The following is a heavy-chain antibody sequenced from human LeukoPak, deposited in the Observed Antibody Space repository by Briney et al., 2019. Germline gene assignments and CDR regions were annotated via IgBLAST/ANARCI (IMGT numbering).Heavy chain of an antibody. CDR3: ARGVNWIDP. D-gene: IGHD3-16*01. J-gene: IGHJ5*02. V-gene: IGHV4-39*07. CDR2: IYYSGST. CDR1: GGSISSSSYY. Sequence: SETLSLTCTVSGGSISSSSYYWGWIRQPPGKGLEWIGSIYYSGSTYYNPSLKSRVTISVDTSKNQFSLKLSSVTAADTAVYYCARGVNWIDPWGQGALVTVSS.